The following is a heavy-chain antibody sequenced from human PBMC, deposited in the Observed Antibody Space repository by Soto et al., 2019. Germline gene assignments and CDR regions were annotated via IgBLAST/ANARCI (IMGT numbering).Heavy chain of an antibody. CDR2: ISSSSSYI. V-gene: IGHV3-21*01. D-gene: IGHD6-13*01. CDR1: GFTFSSYS. J-gene: IGHJ6*02. Sequence: PGGSLRLSCAASGFTFSSYSMNWVRQAPGKGLEWVSSISSSSSYIYYADSVKGRFTISRDNAKNSLYLQMNSLRAEDTAVYYCARDWGLSRIAAAGTAYGMDVWGQGTTVTVS. CDR3: ARDWGLSRIAAAGTAYGMDV.